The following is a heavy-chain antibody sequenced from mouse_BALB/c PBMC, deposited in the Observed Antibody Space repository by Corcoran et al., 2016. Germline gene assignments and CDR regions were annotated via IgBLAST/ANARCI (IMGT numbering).Heavy chain of an antibody. CDR1: GFNIKDYY. CDR2: IDPENGNT. D-gene: IGHD3-1*01. CDR3: ARGRALFAY. Sequence: EVQLQQSGAELVRPGALVKLSCKASGFNIKDYYMHWVKQRPEQGLEWMGWIDPENGNTIYDPKFQGKASITADTSSNTAYLQLSSLTSEDTAVYYGARGRALFAYWGQGTLVTVSA. V-gene: IGHV14-1*02. J-gene: IGHJ3*01.